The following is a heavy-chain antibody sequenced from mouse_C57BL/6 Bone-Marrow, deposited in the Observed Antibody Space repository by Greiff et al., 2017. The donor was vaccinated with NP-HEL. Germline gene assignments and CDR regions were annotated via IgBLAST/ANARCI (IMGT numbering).Heavy chain of an antibody. CDR2: IYPRSGNT. J-gene: IGHJ2*01. V-gene: IGHV1-81*01. Sequence: VQLVESGAELARPGASVKLSCKASGYTFTSYGISWVKQRTGQGLEWIGEIYPRSGNTYYNEKFKGKATLTADKSSSTAYMELRSLTSEDSAVYFCASWGYYGYFDYWGQGTTLTVSS. D-gene: IGHD1-1*01. CDR1: GYTFTSYG. CDR3: ASWGYYGYFDY.